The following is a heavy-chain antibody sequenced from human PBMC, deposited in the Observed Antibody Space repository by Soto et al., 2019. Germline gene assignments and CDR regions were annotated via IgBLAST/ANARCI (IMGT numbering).Heavy chain of an antibody. D-gene: IGHD6-13*01. CDR3: ARDPRKPDSSSWYAAGGLDWFDP. Sequence: GGSLRLSCAASGFTFSSYWMHWVRQAPGKGLVWVSRINSDGSSTSYADSVKGRFTISRDNAKNTLYLQMNSLRAEDTAVYYCARDPRKPDSSSWYAAGGLDWFDPWGQGTLVTVSS. J-gene: IGHJ5*02. V-gene: IGHV3-74*01. CDR1: GFTFSSYW. CDR2: INSDGSST.